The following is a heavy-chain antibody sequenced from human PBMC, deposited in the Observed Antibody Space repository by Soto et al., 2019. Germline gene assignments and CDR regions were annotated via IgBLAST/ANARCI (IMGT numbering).Heavy chain of an antibody. D-gene: IGHD2-8*01. CDR1: GGSVSSGDYY. CDR2: IYYSGRP. J-gene: IGHJ4*02. V-gene: IGHV4-30-4*01. Sequence: PSETLSLTCTVSGGSVSSGDYYWSWIRQPPGKGLEWIGYIYYSGRPYYNPSLKSRLTISVDTSKTQFSLKLSSVTAADTAVYYCAVIVYAAYYYFDYWGQGTLVTVSS. CDR3: AVIVYAAYYYFDY.